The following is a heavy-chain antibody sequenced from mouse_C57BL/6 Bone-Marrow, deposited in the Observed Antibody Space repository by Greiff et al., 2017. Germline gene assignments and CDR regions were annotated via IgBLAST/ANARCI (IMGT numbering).Heavy chain of an antibody. J-gene: IGHJ2*01. CDR1: GYTFTDYN. Sequence: VQLKESGPELVKPGASVKIPCKASGYTFTDYNMDWVKQSHGKSLEWIGDITPNNGGTIYNQKFKGKANLTVDQSSSTAYMERRSLTYENTAFYYCARSSECYYVEFDDWGQGTTLTVSS. V-gene: IGHV1-18*01. CDR3: ARSSECYYVEFDD. D-gene: IGHD1-1*01. CDR2: ITPNNGGT.